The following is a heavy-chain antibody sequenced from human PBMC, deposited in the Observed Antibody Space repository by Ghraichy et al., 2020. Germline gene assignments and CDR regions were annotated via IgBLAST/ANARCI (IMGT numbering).Heavy chain of an antibody. CDR2: IVSGGAST. J-gene: IGHJ4*02. CDR3: AKGGVGATRRDFDY. V-gene: IGHV3-23*01. Sequence: GESLNISCAASGFTFRMYAMSWVRQAPAKGLEWVSSIVSGGASTYYADSVKGRFTISRDNSKNTLYLQLNSLRAEDTAVYYCAKGGVGATRRDFDYWGQGTLVTVSS. D-gene: IGHD1-26*01. CDR1: GFTFRMYA.